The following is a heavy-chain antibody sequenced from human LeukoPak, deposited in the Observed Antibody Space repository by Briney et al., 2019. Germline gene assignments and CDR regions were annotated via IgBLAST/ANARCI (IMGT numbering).Heavy chain of an antibody. CDR2: IIPIFGTA. Sequence: GASVKVSCKASGGTFSSYAISWVRQAPGQGLEWMGGIIPIFGTANYAQKFQGRVTITADKSTSTAYMELSGLRSEDTAVYYCARGRRSYYGSGSYYPSFSFDPWGQGTLVTVSS. D-gene: IGHD3-10*01. CDR3: ARGRRSYYGSGSYYPSFSFDP. V-gene: IGHV1-69*06. J-gene: IGHJ5*02. CDR1: GGTFSSYA.